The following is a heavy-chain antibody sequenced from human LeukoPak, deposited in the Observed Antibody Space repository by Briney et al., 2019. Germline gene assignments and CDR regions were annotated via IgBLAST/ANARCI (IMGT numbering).Heavy chain of an antibody. J-gene: IGHJ4*02. V-gene: IGHV3-66*01. CDR3: ARDPYCGSYPYDD. Sequence: GGSLRLSCAASGFTVGSNYMSWVRQAPGKGLEWVSVIYSGGSTHYAETVEGRFIISRDKSKNTLYLQMNSLRVEDTAVYYCARDPYCGSYPYDDWGQGTLVTVSS. CDR1: GFTVGSNY. D-gene: IGHD1-26*01. CDR2: IYSGGST.